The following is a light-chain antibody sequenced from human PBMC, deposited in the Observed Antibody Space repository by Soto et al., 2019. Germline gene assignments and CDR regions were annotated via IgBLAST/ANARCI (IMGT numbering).Light chain of an antibody. CDR1: QSVSSN. V-gene: IGKV3-15*01. Sequence: EIVMTQSPATLSVSPGERATLSCRASQSVSSNLAWYQQKPGQAPRLLIYGASTRATGIPARFSGSGSGTEFTLTISSLQSEDLAVYYCQLYNNWPYTFGQGTKLEIK. CDR2: GAS. J-gene: IGKJ2*01. CDR3: QLYNNWPYT.